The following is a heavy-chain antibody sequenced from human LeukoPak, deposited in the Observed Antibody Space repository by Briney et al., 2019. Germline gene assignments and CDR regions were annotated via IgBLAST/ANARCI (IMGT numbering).Heavy chain of an antibody. D-gene: IGHD5-18*01. CDR1: GFTFTSYP. V-gene: IGHV3-30-3*01. CDR3: ASIYSSGYSYFDF. Sequence: GGSLRLSCAASGFTFTSYPIHWVRQAPGKGLDWVAVISDDGDNEYYSDSVKGRFTISRDNSKNTLYLQMNSLRPEDTAVYYCASIYSSGYSYFDFWGQGTLVTVSS. J-gene: IGHJ4*02. CDR2: ISDDGDNE.